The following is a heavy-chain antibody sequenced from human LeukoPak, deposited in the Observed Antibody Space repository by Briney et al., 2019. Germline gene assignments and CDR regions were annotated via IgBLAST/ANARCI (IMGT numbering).Heavy chain of an antibody. D-gene: IGHD5-12*01. Sequence: ASVTVSCKASGYTFTSYAMNWVRQAPGQGLEGMGWINTNTGNPTYAQGFTGRFVFSLDTSVSTAYLQISSLKAEDTAVYFCARDRAYSGYDDRDYWGQGTLVTVSS. J-gene: IGHJ4*02. CDR3: ARDRAYSGYDDRDY. CDR1: GYTFTSYA. V-gene: IGHV7-4-1*02. CDR2: INTNTGNP.